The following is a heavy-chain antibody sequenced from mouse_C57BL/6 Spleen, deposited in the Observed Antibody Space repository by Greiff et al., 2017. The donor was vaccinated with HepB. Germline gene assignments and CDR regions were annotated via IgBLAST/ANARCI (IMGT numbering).Heavy chain of an antibody. J-gene: IGHJ2*01. D-gene: IGHD1-1*01. V-gene: IGHV7-3*01. CDR3: SRYRVVALDY. CDR1: GFTFTDYY. Sequence: EVQRVESGGGLVQPGGSLSLSCAASGFTFTDYYMSWVRQPPWKALEWLGFIRNKANGYTTEYSASVKGRFTISRDNSTSILYLQMNALRAWDSATYCWSRYRVVALDYWGQGTTLTVPS. CDR2: IRNKANGYTT.